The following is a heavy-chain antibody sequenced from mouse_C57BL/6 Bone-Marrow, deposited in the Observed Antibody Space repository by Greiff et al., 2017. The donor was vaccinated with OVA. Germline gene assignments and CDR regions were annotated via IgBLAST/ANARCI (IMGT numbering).Heavy chain of an antibody. J-gene: IGHJ4*01. CDR2: INSDGGST. CDR3: ARHYSNSGEDYYAMDY. V-gene: IGHV5-2*01. Sequence: DVHLVESGGGLVQPGESLKLSCESNEYEFPSHDMSWVRKTPEKRLELVAAINSDGGSTYYPDTMERRFIISRDNTKKTLYLQMSSLRSEDTALYYCARHYSNSGEDYYAMDYWGQGTSVTVSS. CDR1: EYEFPSHD. D-gene: IGHD2-5*01.